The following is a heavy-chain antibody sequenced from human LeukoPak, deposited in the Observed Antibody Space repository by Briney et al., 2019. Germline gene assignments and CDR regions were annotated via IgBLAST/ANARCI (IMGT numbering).Heavy chain of an antibody. V-gene: IGHV1-8*02. CDR3: ARILYSGSYPWYFDL. CDR1: GYTFTSYD. D-gene: IGHD1-26*01. Sequence: GASVKVSCKASGYTFTSYDINWVRQATGQGLEWMGWMNPNSGNTDYAQKLQGRVAMTTDTSTSTAYMELRSLRSDDTAVYYCARILYSGSYPWYFDLWGRGTPVTVSS. CDR2: MNPNSGNT. J-gene: IGHJ2*01.